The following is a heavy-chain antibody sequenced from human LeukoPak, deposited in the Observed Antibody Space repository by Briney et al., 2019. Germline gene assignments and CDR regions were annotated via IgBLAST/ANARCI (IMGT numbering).Heavy chain of an antibody. CDR2: IIPIFGTA. J-gene: IGHJ4*02. D-gene: IGHD3-22*01. Sequence: ASVKVCCKASGGTFSRYAISWVRQAPGQGLEWMGGIIPIFGTANYAQKFQGKVTIIADESTSTAYMELRSLRSEDTAVYYCARGWDYDSGGRPTAYVYWGQGTLVTVSS. CDR1: GGTFSRYA. V-gene: IGHV1-69*13. CDR3: ARGWDYDSGGRPTAYVY.